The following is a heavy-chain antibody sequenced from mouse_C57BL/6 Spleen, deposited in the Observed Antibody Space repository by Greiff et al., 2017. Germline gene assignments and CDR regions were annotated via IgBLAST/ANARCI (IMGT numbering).Heavy chain of an antibody. CDR2: IRHKANNHAT. V-gene: IGHV6-6*01. CDR3: TRSGYYYAMDY. Sequence: EVQGVESGGGLVQPGGSMKLSCAASGFTFSDAWMDWVRQPPEKGLEWVAEIRHKANNHATYYAESVKGRLTISRDDTKSSVYLKMNSLRAEDNGIYYCTRSGYYYAMDYWGQGTTVTVSS. J-gene: IGHJ4*01. CDR1: GFTFSDAW. D-gene: IGHD2-2*01.